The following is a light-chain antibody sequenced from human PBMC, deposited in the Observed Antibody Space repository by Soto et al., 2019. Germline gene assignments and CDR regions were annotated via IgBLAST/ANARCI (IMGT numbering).Light chain of an antibody. V-gene: IGLV2-14*01. CDR1: SSDVGDYNY. CDR2: EVS. CDR3: SSYTTSSTPL. Sequence: QLVLTQPASVSGSPGQSITISCTGTSSDVGDYNYVSWYQQHPGKAPKLMIYEVSNRPSGVSDRFSGSKSGNTASLAISGLQAEDEADYYCSSYTTSSTPLFGGGTKLTVL. J-gene: IGLJ2*01.